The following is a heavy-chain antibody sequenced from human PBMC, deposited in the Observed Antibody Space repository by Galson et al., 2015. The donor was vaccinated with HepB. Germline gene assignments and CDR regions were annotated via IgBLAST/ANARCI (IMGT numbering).Heavy chain of an antibody. V-gene: IGHV1-69*04. J-gene: IGHJ6*02. D-gene: IGHD5-12*01. CDR1: GGTFSSYA. Sequence: SVKVSCKASGGTFSSYAISWVRQAPGQGLEWMGRIIPILGIANYAQKFQGRVTITADKSTSTAYMELSSLRSEDTAVYYCARGEGGYDEYYYYYGMDVWGQGTTVTVSS. CDR2: IIPILGIA. CDR3: ARGEGGYDEYYYYYGMDV.